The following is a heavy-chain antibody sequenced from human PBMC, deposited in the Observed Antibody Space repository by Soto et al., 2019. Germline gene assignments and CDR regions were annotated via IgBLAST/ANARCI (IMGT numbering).Heavy chain of an antibody. CDR1: GFSFSDSP. J-gene: IGHJ4*02. CDR2: IFRDENNR. CDR3: AKATAN. Sequence: QVQLVQSGGGVVQPGGSLRLSCAASGFSFSDSPLHWVRQAPGKGLDWVAVIFRDENNRLYADSVRGRFTISRDISKSILYLQMDSLRPEDTAIYYCAKATANWGQGALVTVSS. V-gene: IGHV3-30-3*01.